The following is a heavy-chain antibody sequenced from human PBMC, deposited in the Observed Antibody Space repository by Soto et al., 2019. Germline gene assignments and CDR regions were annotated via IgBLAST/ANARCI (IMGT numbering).Heavy chain of an antibody. Sequence: ASETLSLTCTVSGGSISSSSYYWGWIRQPPGKGLEWIGSIYYSGSTYYNPSLKSRVTISVDTSKNQFSLKLSSVTAADTAVYYCARRVSYYDSSGYYDYWGQGTLVTVSS. V-gene: IGHV4-39*01. CDR2: IYYSGST. CDR3: ARRVSYYDSSGYYDY. D-gene: IGHD3-22*01. CDR1: GGSISSSSYY. J-gene: IGHJ4*02.